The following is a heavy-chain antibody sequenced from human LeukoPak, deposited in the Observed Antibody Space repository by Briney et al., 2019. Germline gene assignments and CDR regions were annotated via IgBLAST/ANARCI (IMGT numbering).Heavy chain of an antibody. CDR1: GFTFDNFA. CDR2: ITGSGGST. J-gene: IGHJ4*02. CDR3: ARELFDFDY. V-gene: IGHV3-23*01. D-gene: IGHD3-10*01. Sequence: RGSLRLSCAPSGFTFDNFAMTWVRQAPGKGLEWVSEITGSGGSTYYADSVKGRFTISRDNSKNTLYPQMNSLRAEDTAIYYCARELFDFDYWGQGTLVTVSS.